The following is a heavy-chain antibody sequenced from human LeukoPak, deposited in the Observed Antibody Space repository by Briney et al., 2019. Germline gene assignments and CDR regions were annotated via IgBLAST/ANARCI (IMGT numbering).Heavy chain of an antibody. J-gene: IGHJ4*02. CDR3: ARGRGGGVDY. CDR1: GYSISSGYY. V-gene: IGHV4-38-2*01. D-gene: IGHD3-16*01. CDR2: IYHSGST. Sequence: SETLSLTCAVSGYSISSGYYWGWIRQPPGKGLEWIGSIYHSGSTYYNPSLKSRVTISVDTSKNQFSLKLSSVTAADTAVYYCARGRGGGVDYWGQGTLVTVSS.